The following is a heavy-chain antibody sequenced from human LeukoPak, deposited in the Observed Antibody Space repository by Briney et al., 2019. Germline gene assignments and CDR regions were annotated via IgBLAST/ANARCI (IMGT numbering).Heavy chain of an antibody. CDR1: GFAFSTYS. Sequence: KPGGSLRLSCAASGFAFSTYSMNWVRQAPGKGLEWVSSLSSSSTYAYYADSVKGRFTISRDNAKNSLYLQMNSLRAEDTAVYYCARVRCSGGVCFYNFDYWGQGSLVTVCS. J-gene: IGHJ4*02. CDR3: ARVRCSGGVCFYNFDY. CDR2: LSSSSTYA. V-gene: IGHV3-21*01. D-gene: IGHD2-15*01.